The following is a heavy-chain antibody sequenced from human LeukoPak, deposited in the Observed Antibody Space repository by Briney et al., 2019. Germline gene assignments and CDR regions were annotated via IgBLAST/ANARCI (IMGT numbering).Heavy chain of an antibody. CDR3: ARSTVVNTSFDY. V-gene: IGHV1-18*01. J-gene: IGHJ4*02. CDR2: ISAYNGNT. D-gene: IGHD4-23*01. CDR1: GYTFTSYG. Sequence: ASVKVSCKASGYTFTSYGISWVRQAPGQGLEWMGWISAYNGNTNYAQKLQGRVTMTTDTSTSTAYMELRSLGSDDTAVYYCARSTVVNTSFDYWGQGTLVTVSS.